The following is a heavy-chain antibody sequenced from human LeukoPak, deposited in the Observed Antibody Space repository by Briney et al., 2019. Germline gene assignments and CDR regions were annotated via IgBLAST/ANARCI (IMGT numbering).Heavy chain of an antibody. J-gene: IGHJ4*02. CDR1: GLTVSNTY. CDR3: ARDLVSSGWYVGFDY. Sequence: GGSLRLSCAVSGLTVSNTYISWVRQAAGKGLEWVSVIYSGGSTYYADSVKGRFTFSRDNSKNTLYLQMDSLRAEDTAVYYCARDLVSSGWYVGFDYWGQGTLVTVSS. V-gene: IGHV3-53*01. D-gene: IGHD6-19*01. CDR2: IYSGGST.